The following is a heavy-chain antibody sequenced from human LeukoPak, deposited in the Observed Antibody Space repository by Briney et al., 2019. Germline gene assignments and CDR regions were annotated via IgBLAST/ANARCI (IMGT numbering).Heavy chain of an antibody. D-gene: IGHD6-19*01. CDR2: ISSSSSYI. J-gene: IGHJ4*02. CDR1: GFTLSTAW. CDR3: ARDRGGWPDY. V-gene: IGHV3-21*01. Sequence: GGSLRLSCAASGFTLSTAWMNWVRQAPGKGLEWVSSISSSSSYIYYADSVKGRFTISRDNAKNSLYLQMNSLRPEDTGLYYCARDRGGWPDYWGQGTLVTVSS.